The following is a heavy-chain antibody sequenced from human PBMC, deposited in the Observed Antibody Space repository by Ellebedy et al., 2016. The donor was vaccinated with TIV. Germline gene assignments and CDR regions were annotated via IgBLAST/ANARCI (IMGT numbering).Heavy chain of an antibody. CDR2: MNQVGSEK. CDR1: GFTFTTYW. CDR3: ARDQVAAYVGSVHYFHYYGLDV. V-gene: IGHV3-7*03. J-gene: IGHJ6*02. Sequence: PGGSLRLSCAASGFTFTTYWMSWVRQAPGKGLEWVANMNQVGSEKYSVDSVKGRFTISRDNAQNSLYLHMNNLRAEDTAVYYCARDQVAAYVGSVHYFHYYGLDVWGQGTTVTVSS. D-gene: IGHD1-26*01.